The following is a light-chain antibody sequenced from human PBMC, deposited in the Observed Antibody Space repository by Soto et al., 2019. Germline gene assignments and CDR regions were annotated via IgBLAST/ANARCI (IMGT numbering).Light chain of an antibody. CDR3: FSFTTISTHV. V-gene: IGLV2-14*01. Sequence: QSALTQPASLSGSPGQSITISCTGTSSDIGAYDYVSWFQQHPGKAPKLMISEVNNRPSGVSNRSSGSKSGNTAYLTTSGLQVEDEAEYFCFSFTTISTHVFGTGTKVTVL. CDR1: SSDIGAYDY. CDR2: EVN. J-gene: IGLJ1*01.